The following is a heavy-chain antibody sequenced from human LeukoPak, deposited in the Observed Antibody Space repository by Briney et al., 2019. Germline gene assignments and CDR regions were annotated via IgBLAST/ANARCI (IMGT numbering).Heavy chain of an antibody. D-gene: IGHD5-24*01. CDR1: GYTFTSYG. CDR3: ARENGGDGYNPYGMDV. Sequence: ASVKVSCKASGYTFTSYGISWVRQAPGQGLEWMGWISAYNGNTNYAQKLQDRVTMTTDTSTSTAYMELRSLGSDDTAVYYCARENGGDGYNPYGMDVWGQGTTVTVSS. J-gene: IGHJ6*02. V-gene: IGHV1-18*01. CDR2: ISAYNGNT.